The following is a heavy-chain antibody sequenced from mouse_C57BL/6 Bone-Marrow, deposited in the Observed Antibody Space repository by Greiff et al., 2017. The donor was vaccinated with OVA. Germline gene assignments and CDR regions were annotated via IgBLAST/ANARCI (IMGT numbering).Heavy chain of an antibody. J-gene: IGHJ1*03. Sequence: QVQLKQSGPGLVQPSQSLSITCTVSGFSLTSYGVHWVRQSPGKGLEWLGVIWRGGSTDYNAAFMYRLSLTKENSKRQVFFKMNSLQADDTAIYDCAKSFCSNYVGWYFDVWGTGTTVTVSS. CDR1: GFSLTSYG. V-gene: IGHV2-5*01. CDR2: IWRGGST. D-gene: IGHD2-5*01. CDR3: AKSFCSNYVGWYFDV.